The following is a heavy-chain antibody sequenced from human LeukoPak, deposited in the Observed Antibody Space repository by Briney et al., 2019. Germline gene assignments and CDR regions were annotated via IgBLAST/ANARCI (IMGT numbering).Heavy chain of an antibody. Sequence: GASVKVSCKASGYTFTGYYIHWVRQAPGQGLEWMGWINPNSGGTNYAQKFQGRVTMTRDTSISTAYMELSRLRSDDTAVYYCARDTLDDPYFDYWGQGTLVTVSS. CDR3: ARDTLDDPYFDY. J-gene: IGHJ4*02. CDR1: GYTFTGYY. CDR2: INPNSGGT. V-gene: IGHV1-2*02. D-gene: IGHD3-3*01.